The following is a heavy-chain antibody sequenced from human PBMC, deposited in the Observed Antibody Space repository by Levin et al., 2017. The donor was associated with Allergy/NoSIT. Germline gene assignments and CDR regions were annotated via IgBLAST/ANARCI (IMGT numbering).Heavy chain of an antibody. CDR2: ISGSGGST. CDR3: AKDIRYYDSSGDYPNFDY. V-gene: IGHV3-23*01. D-gene: IGHD3-22*01. Sequence: PGGSLRLSCAASGFTFSSYAMSWVRQAPGKGLEWVSAISGSGGSTYYADSVKGRFTISRDNSKNTLYLQMNSLRAEDTAVYYCAKDIRYYDSSGDYPNFDYWGQGTLVTVSS. CDR1: GFTFSSYA. J-gene: IGHJ4*02.